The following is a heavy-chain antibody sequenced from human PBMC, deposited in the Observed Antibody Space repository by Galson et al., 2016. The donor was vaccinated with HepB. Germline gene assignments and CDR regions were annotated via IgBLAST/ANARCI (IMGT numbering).Heavy chain of an antibody. CDR3: ARQGDTIGQFDY. Sequence: SLRLSCAVSGFTFSDEYMSWVCQPPGKGLEWISSLSPSGSNGNYADAVQGRFTISRDNAEKSLYLQMNSLRVEDTAVYYCARQGDTIGQFDYWGQGTLVTVSS. D-gene: IGHD3-16*01. J-gene: IGHJ4*02. V-gene: IGHV3-11*06. CDR2: LSPSGSNG. CDR1: GFTFSDEY.